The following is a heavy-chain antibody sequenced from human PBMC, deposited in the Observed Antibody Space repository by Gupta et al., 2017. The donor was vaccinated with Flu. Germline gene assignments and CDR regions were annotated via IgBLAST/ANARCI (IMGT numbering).Heavy chain of an antibody. CDR2: INAGNGNT. D-gene: IGHD2-15*01. V-gene: IGHV1-3*01. Sequence: VSCKASGYTFTSYAMHWVRQAPGQRLEWMGWINAGNGNTKYSQKFQGRVTITRDTSASTAYMELSSLRSEDTAVYYCARRSGYCSGGSCYPYFDYWGQGTLVTVSS. J-gene: IGHJ4*02. CDR3: ARRSGYCSGGSCYPYFDY. CDR1: GYTFTSYA.